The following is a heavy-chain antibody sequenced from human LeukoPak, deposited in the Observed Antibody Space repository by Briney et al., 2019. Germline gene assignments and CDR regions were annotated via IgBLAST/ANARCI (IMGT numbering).Heavy chain of an antibody. CDR2: INHSGST. V-gene: IGHV4-34*01. Sequence: PSETLSLTCAVYGGSFSGYYWSWIRQPPGKGLEWIGEINHSGSTNYNPSLKSRVTISVDTSKNQFSLKLSSVTAADTAVYYCARVDLGYGDYLARGNDYWGQGTLVTVSS. D-gene: IGHD4-17*01. CDR3: ARVDLGYGDYLARGNDY. CDR1: GGSFSGYY. J-gene: IGHJ4*02.